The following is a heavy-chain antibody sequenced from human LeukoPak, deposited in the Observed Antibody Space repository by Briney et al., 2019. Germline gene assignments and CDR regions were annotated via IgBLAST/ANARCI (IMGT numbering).Heavy chain of an antibody. Sequence: SETLSLTCAVYGGSFSGYYWSWIRQPPGKGLEWIGETNHSGSTNYNPSLKSRVTISVDMSKNQFSLKLSSVTAADTAVYYCARVKDPGGYYYYYYMDIRGKGNTVTVSS. CDR1: GGSFSGYY. V-gene: IGHV4-34*01. J-gene: IGHJ6*03. D-gene: IGHD3-16*01. CDR2: TNHSGST. CDR3: ARVKDPGGYYYYYYMDI.